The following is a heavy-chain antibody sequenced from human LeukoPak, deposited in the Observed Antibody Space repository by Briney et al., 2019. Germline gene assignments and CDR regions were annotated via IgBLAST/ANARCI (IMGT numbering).Heavy chain of an antibody. Sequence: HPGGSLRISCAASGFTFDDYALPWVRQAPGKGLEWVSSISWNSGSVGYADSVKGRFTISRDNAKNSLYLQMNSPRAEDTALYYCTKGRVYDSSGGPFDYWGQGTLVTVSS. V-gene: IGHV3-9*01. CDR1: GFTFDDYA. CDR2: ISWNSGSV. J-gene: IGHJ4*02. D-gene: IGHD3-22*01. CDR3: TKGRVYDSSGGPFDY.